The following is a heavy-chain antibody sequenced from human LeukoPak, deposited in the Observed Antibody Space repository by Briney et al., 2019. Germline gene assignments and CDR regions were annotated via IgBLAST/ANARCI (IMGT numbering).Heavy chain of an antibody. CDR3: ARRGGYFDY. J-gene: IGHJ4*02. CDR2: IYHSGST. CDR1: GYSISSGYY. V-gene: IGHV4-38-2*01. D-gene: IGHD3-16*01. Sequence: PSETLSLTCAVSGYSISSGYYWGWIRQPPGRGLEWIGSIYHSGSTYYNPSLKGRVTISVDTSKNQFSLKLSSVTAADTAVYYCARRGGYFDYWGQGTLVTVSS.